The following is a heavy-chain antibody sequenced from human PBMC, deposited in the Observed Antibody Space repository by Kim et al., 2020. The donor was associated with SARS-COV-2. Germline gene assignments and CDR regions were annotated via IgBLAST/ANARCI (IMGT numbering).Heavy chain of an antibody. V-gene: IGHV1-69*01. CDR3: ARGRDSGSYPELDY. D-gene: IGHD1-26*01. Sequence: AQKFQGRVTITADESTSTAYMGLSSLRSEDTAVYYCARGRDSGSYPELDYWGQGTLVTVSS. J-gene: IGHJ4*02.